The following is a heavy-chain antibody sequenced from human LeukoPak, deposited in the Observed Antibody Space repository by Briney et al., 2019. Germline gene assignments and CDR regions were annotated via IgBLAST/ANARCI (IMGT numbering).Heavy chain of an antibody. V-gene: IGHV5-51*01. Sequence: GESLKISCKGSGYSFSSYWIGWVRQMPGKGLEWMGIIYPGDSDTRYSPSFQGQVTISADKSISTAYLQWSSLKASDTAMYYCARRTPVSGYSSSWGFDYWGQGTLVTVFS. D-gene: IGHD6-13*01. CDR3: ARRTPVSGYSSSWGFDY. J-gene: IGHJ4*02. CDR1: GYSFSSYW. CDR2: IYPGDSDT.